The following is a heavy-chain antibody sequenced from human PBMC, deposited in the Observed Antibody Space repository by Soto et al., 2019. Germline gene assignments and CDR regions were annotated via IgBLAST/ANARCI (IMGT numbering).Heavy chain of an antibody. CDR2: TYYRSKWYN. D-gene: IGHD7-27*01. V-gene: IGHV6-1*01. J-gene: IGHJ6*03. CDR1: GTSVPSLIEE. Sequence: PTLWLTCARCGTSVPSLIEEWNWNRQTPSRGLEWLGRTYYRSKWYNDYTASVKSRITINPDTSWNQFSLQLNSVTPEDTAVYYCARSSGEGGYCYYYMDAWGKGTTVTVSS. CDR3: ARSSGEGGYCYYYMDA.